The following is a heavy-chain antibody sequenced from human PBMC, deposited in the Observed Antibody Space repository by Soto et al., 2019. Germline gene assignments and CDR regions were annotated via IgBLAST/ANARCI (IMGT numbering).Heavy chain of an antibody. V-gene: IGHV5-51*01. Sequence: LGESLKISCKGSGYSFTSYWIGWVRQMPGKGLEWMGIIYPGDSDTRYSPSFQGQVTISADKSISTAYLQWSSLKASDTAMYYFARQGDDYSNSDYYYYGMDVWGQGTTVTVSS. J-gene: IGHJ6*02. CDR2: IYPGDSDT. CDR3: ARQGDDYSNSDYYYYGMDV. CDR1: GYSFTSYW. D-gene: IGHD4-4*01.